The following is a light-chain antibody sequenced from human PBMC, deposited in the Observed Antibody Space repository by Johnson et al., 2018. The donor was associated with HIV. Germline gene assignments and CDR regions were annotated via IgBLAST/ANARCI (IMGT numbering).Light chain of an antibody. J-gene: IGLJ1*01. Sequence: QSVLTQPPSVSAAPGQKVTISCSGSSSNIGNNYVSWYQHLPGTAPKLLIYDNNKRPSGIPDRFSGSKSGTSATLAITGLQTGDEADYFCGTWDTSLGAQYVFGSGTKVTVL. V-gene: IGLV1-51*01. CDR3: GTWDTSLGAQYV. CDR2: DNN. CDR1: SSNIGNNY.